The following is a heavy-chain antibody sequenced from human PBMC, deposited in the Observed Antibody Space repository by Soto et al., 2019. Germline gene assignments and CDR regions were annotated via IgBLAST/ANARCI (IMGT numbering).Heavy chain of an antibody. CDR2: VSGTSGNT. V-gene: IGHV3-23*01. D-gene: IGHD2-15*01. CDR3: AESVVVVRRGYYMDV. CDR1: GFTFKSYA. Sequence: EEQLLESGGGSVQSGGSLRLSCEASGFTFKSYAMIWVRQAPGKGLEWVSAVSGTSGNTYYADSVRGRFTISRDNSKDTVYLQMNNLRAEDTAIYYCAESVVVVRRGYYMDVWGKGTTVTVSS. J-gene: IGHJ6*03.